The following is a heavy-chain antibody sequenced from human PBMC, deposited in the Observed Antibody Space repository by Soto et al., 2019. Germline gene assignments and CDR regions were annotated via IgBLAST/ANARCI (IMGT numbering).Heavy chain of an antibody. D-gene: IGHD3-10*01. J-gene: IGHJ6*02. CDR1: GFTFSSYS. Sequence: PGGSLRLSCAASGFTFSSYSMNWVRQAPGKGLEWVSSISSGSIYIYYADSVKGRFTISRDNAKNSLYLQMNSLRAEDTAVYYCARSSGGSGKLWNYYGMDVWGQGTTVTVS. CDR2: ISSGSIYI. CDR3: ARSSGGSGKLWNYYGMDV. V-gene: IGHV3-21*06.